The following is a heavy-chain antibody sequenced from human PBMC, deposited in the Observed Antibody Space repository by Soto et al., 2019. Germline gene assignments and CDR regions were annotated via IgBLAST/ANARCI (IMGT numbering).Heavy chain of an antibody. Sequence: GGSLRLSCAASGFTFSFYDMHWVRQAPGKGLEWVAVISHDGSNGDGSNKYYADSVKGRFTISRDNSKNTLYLQMNSLRAEDTAVYYCAKDPYYYDSSGYPQPPNFDYWGQGTLVTVSS. D-gene: IGHD3-22*01. V-gene: IGHV3-30*18. CDR3: AKDPYYYDSSGYPQPPNFDY. J-gene: IGHJ4*02. CDR2: ISHDGSNGDGSNK. CDR1: GFTFSFYD.